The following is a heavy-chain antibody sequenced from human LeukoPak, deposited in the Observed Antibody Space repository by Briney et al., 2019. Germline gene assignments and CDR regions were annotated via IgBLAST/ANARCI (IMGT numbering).Heavy chain of an antibody. D-gene: IGHD6-13*01. J-gene: IGHJ4*02. CDR3: ARVVAAAGKELDY. V-gene: IGHV1-69*13. CDR2: IIPIFGTA. Sequence: SVKVSCKASGGTFSSYANSWVRQAPGQGLEWMGGIIPIFGTANYAQKFQGRVTITADESTSTAYMGLSSLRSEDTAVYYCARVVAAAGKELDYWGQGTLVTVSS. CDR1: GGTFSSYA.